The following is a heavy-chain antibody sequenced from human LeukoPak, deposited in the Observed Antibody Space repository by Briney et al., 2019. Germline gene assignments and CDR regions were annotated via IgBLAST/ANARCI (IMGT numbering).Heavy chain of an antibody. CDR3: VRRNSDGSYFDH. Sequence: PSETLSLTCTVSGASISSYYWSWIRQPPGKGLEWIGYISYSGSTTYNPSLKSRVTISVDTSKNQFSLKLSSVTAADTAVYYCVRRNSDGSYFDHWGQGTLVTVSS. CDR1: GASISSYY. V-gene: IGHV4-59*08. CDR2: ISYSGST. J-gene: IGHJ4*02. D-gene: IGHD1-26*01.